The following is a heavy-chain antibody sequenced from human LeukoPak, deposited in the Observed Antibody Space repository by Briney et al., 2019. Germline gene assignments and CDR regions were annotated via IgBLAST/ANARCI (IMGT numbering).Heavy chain of an antibody. CDR2: IYSGGST. D-gene: IGHD3-10*01. Sequence: GGSLRLSCAASGFTVSSNYMSWVRQAPGKGLEWVSVIYSGGSTYYADSVKGRFTISRDNSKNTLYLQMNSLRAEDTAVYYCARDELITMVRGNLYGMDVWGQGTTVTVSS. CDR1: GFTVSSNY. CDR3: ARDELITMVRGNLYGMDV. J-gene: IGHJ6*02. V-gene: IGHV3-66*01.